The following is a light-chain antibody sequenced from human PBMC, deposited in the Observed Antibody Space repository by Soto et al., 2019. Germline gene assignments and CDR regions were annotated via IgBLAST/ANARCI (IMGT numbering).Light chain of an antibody. J-gene: IGKJ5*01. CDR2: DAS. CDR1: QSISRS. CDR3: HQYNNWS. Sequence: EIVLTQSPAILSVSPGERATLSCRASQSISRSLAWYQQKPGQAPRLLISDASTRATGIPARFSGSGSGTEFTLTISSLQSEDFALYYCHQYNNWSFGQGTRLEIK. V-gene: IGKV3-15*01.